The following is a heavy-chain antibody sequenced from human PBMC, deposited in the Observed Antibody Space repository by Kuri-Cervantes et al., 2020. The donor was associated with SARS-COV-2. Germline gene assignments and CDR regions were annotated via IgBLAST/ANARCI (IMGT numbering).Heavy chain of an antibody. Sequence: GGSLRLSCAASGFVFSSHGMHWVRQAPDKGLEWVAAISNDGSNKYYADSVKGRFTISRDNSKNTLYLQLNSLRADDTAVYYCANSWGPDWYFDLWGRGTLVTVSS. J-gene: IGHJ2*01. CDR3: ANSWGPDWYFDL. CDR1: GFVFSSHG. V-gene: IGHV3-30*18. D-gene: IGHD3-16*01. CDR2: ISNDGSNK.